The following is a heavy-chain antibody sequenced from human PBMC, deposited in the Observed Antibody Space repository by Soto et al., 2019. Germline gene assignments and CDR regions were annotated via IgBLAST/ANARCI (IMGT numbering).Heavy chain of an antibody. CDR2: IYYSGST. V-gene: IGHV4-59*08. J-gene: IGHJ4*02. CDR1: GGSISSYY. D-gene: IGHD2-15*01. Sequence: SETLSLTCTVSGGSISSYYWSWIRQPPGKGLEWIGYIYYSGSTNYNPSLKSRVTISVDTSKNQFSLKLSSVTAADTAMYYCARRYGGTFDYWGQGTLVTVSS. CDR3: ARRYGGTFDY.